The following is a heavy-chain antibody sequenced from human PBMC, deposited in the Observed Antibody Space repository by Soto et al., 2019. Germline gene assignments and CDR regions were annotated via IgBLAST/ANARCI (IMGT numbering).Heavy chain of an antibody. CDR3: ARDPGIAAAGTLET. CDR1: GGSISSSNW. D-gene: IGHD6-13*01. V-gene: IGHV4-4*02. J-gene: IGHJ4*02. CDR2: IYHSGST. Sequence: QVQLQESGPGLVKPSGTLSLTCAVSGGSISSSNWWSWVRQPPGKGLEWIGEIYHSGSTNYNPSPNSRVTRSVDKPKNQFPLKLSPVTAADTAVYYRARDPGIAAAGTLETWGQGTLVTVSS.